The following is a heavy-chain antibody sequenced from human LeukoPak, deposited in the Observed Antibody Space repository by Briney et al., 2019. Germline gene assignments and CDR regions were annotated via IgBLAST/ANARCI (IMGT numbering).Heavy chain of an antibody. D-gene: IGHD5-24*01. J-gene: IGHJ4*02. V-gene: IGHV3-30*18. Sequence: PGRSLRLSCAASGFTFSSYGMHWVRQTPGKGLEWVAVISYDGSNKYYADSVKGRFIISRDKSKNTLYLQMNSLRAEDTAVYYCAKEWRDGYNIGTFDYWGQGTLVTVSS. CDR1: GFTFSSYG. CDR3: AKEWRDGYNIGTFDY. CDR2: ISYDGSNK.